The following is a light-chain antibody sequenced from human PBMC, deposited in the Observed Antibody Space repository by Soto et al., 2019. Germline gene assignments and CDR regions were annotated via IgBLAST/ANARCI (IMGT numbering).Light chain of an antibody. J-gene: IGKJ1*01. V-gene: IGKV3-15*01. Sequence: EIVMSQSPFTLSVSTGERATLSCRASQSVSSNLAWYQQKPGQAPRLLIYGASTRATGIPARFSGSGSGTEFTLTISGLQSEDFAVYYCQQYNNWPQTFGQGTKVDIK. CDR3: QQYNNWPQT. CDR1: QSVSSN. CDR2: GAS.